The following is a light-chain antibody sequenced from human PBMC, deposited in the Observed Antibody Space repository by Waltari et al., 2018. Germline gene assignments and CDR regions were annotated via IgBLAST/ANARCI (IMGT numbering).Light chain of an antibody. Sequence: EIVLPQSQATMCLSPGERVTLSCRASQSVNNYLAWYQQKPGQAPRLLIYDASSRATGIPARFSGNGSGTDFTLTISSLEAEDFAVYYCQQRSIRPPAYSFGQGTRLEIK. CDR2: DAS. J-gene: IGKJ2*03. CDR3: QQRSIRPPAYS. CDR1: QSVNNY. V-gene: IGKV3-11*01.